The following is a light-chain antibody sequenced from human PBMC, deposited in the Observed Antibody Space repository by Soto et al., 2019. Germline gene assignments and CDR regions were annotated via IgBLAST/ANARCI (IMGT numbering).Light chain of an antibody. J-gene: IGKJ1*01. CDR1: QTINNN. CDR2: AAS. CDR3: QQTYNSWT. V-gene: IGKV1-39*01. Sequence: DVQMTQSPSSVSASVGDRVTITWRASQTINNNLNWYQQIPGKVPKLLIYAASSLQSGVPSRFSGSGSGTDFTLTISSLQPEDFATYFCQQTYNSWTFGQGTKVDIK.